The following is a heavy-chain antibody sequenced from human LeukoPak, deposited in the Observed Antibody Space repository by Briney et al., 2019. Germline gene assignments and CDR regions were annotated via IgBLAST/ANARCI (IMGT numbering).Heavy chain of an antibody. Sequence: SQTLSLTCTVSGGSISSGGYYWSWIRQHPGTGLEWIGYIYYSGSTYYNPSLKSRVTISVDTSKNQFSLKLSSVTAADTAVYYCARGGYRYFDYWGQGTLVTVSS. CDR3: ARGGYRYFDY. V-gene: IGHV4-31*03. D-gene: IGHD3-22*01. CDR2: IYYSGST. CDR1: GGSISSGGYY. J-gene: IGHJ4*02.